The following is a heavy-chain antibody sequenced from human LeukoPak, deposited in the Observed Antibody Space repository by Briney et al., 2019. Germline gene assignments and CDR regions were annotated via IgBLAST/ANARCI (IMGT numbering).Heavy chain of an antibody. V-gene: IGHV4-38-2*02. Sequence: SETLSLTCTVSGYSISSGYYWGWIRQPPGKGLEWIGSIYHSGSTYYNPSLKSRVTISVDTSKNQFSLKLSSVTAADTAVYYCARDPWRYSSSWYGWGQGTLVTVSS. D-gene: IGHD6-13*01. CDR2: IYHSGST. CDR3: ARDPWRYSSSWYG. J-gene: IGHJ4*02. CDR1: GYSISSGYY.